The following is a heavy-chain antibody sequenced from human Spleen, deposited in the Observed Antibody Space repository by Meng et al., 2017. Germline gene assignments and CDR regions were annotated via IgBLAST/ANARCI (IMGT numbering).Heavy chain of an antibody. CDR3: ARMWGYSGYDHYFDF. J-gene: IGHJ4*02. CDR1: GGSFSDYY. CDR2: INHSGST. Sequence: SQTLSLTCVVSGGSFSDYYWSWIRQPPGKGLEWIGEINHSGSTNYNPSLESRATISVDTSQNNLSLKLSSVTAADSAVYYCARMWGYSGYDHYFDFWGRGTLVTVSS. D-gene: IGHD5-12*01. V-gene: IGHV4-34*01.